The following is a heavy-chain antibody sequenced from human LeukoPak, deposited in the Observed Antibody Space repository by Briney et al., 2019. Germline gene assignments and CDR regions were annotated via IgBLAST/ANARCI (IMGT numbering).Heavy chain of an antibody. CDR1: GFTFTNYA. Sequence: GGSLRLSCAASGFTFTNYAMSWVRQAPGKGLEWVSTISGSGSSTYYADSVKGRFTISRDNSRTALYLQMSSLRAEDTAVYYCAEGVDASGIYYYFYMDVWGKGTTVSVSS. D-gene: IGHD3-16*01. V-gene: IGHV3-23*01. J-gene: IGHJ6*03. CDR3: AEGVDASGIYYYFYMDV. CDR2: ISGSGSST.